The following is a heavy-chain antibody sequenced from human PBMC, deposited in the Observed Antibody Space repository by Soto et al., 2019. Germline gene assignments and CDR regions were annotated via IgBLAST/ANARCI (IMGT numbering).Heavy chain of an antibody. CDR3: VKDREGSSGWYGMDV. V-gene: IGHV3-9*01. J-gene: IGHJ6*02. CDR2: ISWNSGTI. D-gene: IGHD6-19*01. Sequence: EVQLVESGGDLVQPGRSLRLSCAASGFIFDDYARHWVRQAPGKGLEWVSSISWNSGTIAYADSVKGRFTISRDNAKNSLYLQMNSLRTEDTALYYCVKDREGSSGWYGMDVWGQGTTVTVSS. CDR1: GFIFDDYA.